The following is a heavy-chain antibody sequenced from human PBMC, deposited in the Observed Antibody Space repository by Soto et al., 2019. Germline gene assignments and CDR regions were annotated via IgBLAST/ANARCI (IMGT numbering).Heavy chain of an antibody. Sequence: QVPLVQSGAEVKKPGASVKVSCMASGYTFTTPTMHWVRQAPGQRLEWMGYIKAGNGNTKYSQNFQGRVTITRDTSASTAYMDLSSLTSEDTAVYYCARGKDYSTSFDYWGQGTLVTVSS. CDR3: ARGKDYSTSFDY. CDR2: IKAGNGNT. CDR1: GYTFTTPT. J-gene: IGHJ4*02. V-gene: IGHV1-3*01. D-gene: IGHD4-4*01.